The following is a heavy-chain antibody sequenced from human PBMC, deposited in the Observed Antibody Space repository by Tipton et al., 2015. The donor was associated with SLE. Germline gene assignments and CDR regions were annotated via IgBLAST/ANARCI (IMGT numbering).Heavy chain of an antibody. CDR2: INHSGST. J-gene: IGHJ3*02. V-gene: IGHV4-34*01. Sequence: AGLVKPSETLSLTCAVYGGSFSGYYWSWIRQPPGKGLEWIGEINHSGSTNYNPSLKSRVTISVDTSKNQFSLKLSSVTAADTAVYYCARGRSSPRYDSSGRGAFDIWGQGTMVTVSS. CDR1: GGSFSGYY. CDR3: ARGRSSPRYDSSGRGAFDI. D-gene: IGHD3-22*01.